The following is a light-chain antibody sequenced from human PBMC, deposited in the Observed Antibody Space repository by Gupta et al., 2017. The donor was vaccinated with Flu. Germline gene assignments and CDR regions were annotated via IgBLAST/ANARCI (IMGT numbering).Light chain of an antibody. CDR1: SSDVGGYNY. V-gene: IGLV2-8*01. CDR2: EVN. J-gene: IGLJ2*01. CDR3: CSYGGSKF. Sequence: GQSVTISCTGTSSDVGGYNYVSWYQQHPGKAPILIIYEVNKRPSGVPDRFSGSKSGNTASLTVSGLLAEDESDYYCCSYGGSKFFGGGTKLTVL.